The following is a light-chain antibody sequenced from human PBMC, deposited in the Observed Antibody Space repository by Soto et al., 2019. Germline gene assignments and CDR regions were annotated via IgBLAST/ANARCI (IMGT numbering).Light chain of an antibody. V-gene: IGLV1-40*01. CDR3: QSYDTALNVYVV. CDR2: GDT. Sequence: QSVLTQSPSVSGAPGQRVTISCIGSSSNIGAGYDVHWYQQLPGTAPKLLIYGDTNRPSGVPDRFSGSKSATSASLVITGLQAEDEADYYCQSYDTALNVYVVFGGGTKVTVL. CDR1: SSNIGAGYD. J-gene: IGLJ2*01.